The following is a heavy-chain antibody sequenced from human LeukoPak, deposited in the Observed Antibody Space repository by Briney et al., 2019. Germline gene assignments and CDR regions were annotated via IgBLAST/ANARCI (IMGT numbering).Heavy chain of an antibody. CDR1: GGSIRSSGYY. J-gene: IGHJ4*02. Sequence: SETLSLTCTVSGGSIRSSGYYWGWIRQPPGKGLEWIGSIYDSGSTYYNPSLKSRVTISVDTSKNQFSLKLSSVTAADTAVYYCARLPVATMGSFDYWGQGTLVTVSS. D-gene: IGHD5-12*01. V-gene: IGHV4-39*01. CDR3: ARLPVATMGSFDY. CDR2: IYDSGST.